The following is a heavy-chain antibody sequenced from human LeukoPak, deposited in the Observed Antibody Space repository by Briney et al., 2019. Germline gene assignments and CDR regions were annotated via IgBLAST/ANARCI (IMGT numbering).Heavy chain of an antibody. D-gene: IGHD3-22*01. CDR3: VKGGFTYYDD. Sequence: TGGSLRLSCAASGFTFSSYWMHWVRQAPGKGLVWVSRINSDGSSTSYADSVKGRFTISRDNSKNALFLQMNSLRAEDTAIYYCVKGGFTYYDDWGQGTLVTVSS. CDR1: GFTFSSYW. CDR2: INSDGSST. J-gene: IGHJ4*02. V-gene: IGHV3-74*01.